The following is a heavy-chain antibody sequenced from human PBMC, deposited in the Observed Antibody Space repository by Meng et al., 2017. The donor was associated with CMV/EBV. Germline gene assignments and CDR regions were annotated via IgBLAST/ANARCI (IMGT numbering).Heavy chain of an antibody. Sequence: LSLTCAASGFTFSSYEMNWVRQAPGKGLEWVSYISSSGSTIYYADSVKGRFTISRDNAKNSLYLQMNSLRAEDTAVYYCARVQIPGLPQRDVVVPGYGMDVWGQGTTVTVSS. CDR3: ARVQIPGLPQRDVVVPGYGMDV. CDR1: GFTFSSYE. V-gene: IGHV3-48*03. J-gene: IGHJ6*02. CDR2: ISSSGSTI. D-gene: IGHD2-2*01.